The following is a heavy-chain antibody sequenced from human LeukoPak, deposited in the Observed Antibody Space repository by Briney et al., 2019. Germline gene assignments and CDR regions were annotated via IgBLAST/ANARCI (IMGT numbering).Heavy chain of an antibody. V-gene: IGHV4-4*02. CDR3: AGLVGRYSSGLYYYYFDY. CDR2: MYLSGTT. CDR1: GDSINSLDL. J-gene: IGHJ4*02. D-gene: IGHD3-22*01. Sequence: SETLSLTCSVSGDSINSLDLWSWVRQPPGKGLEWIGEMYLSGTTHSNPSVKSRVTISIDKSKNQFFLNLSSVTAADTAVYYCAGLVGRYSSGLYYYYFDYWGQGTLVTVSS.